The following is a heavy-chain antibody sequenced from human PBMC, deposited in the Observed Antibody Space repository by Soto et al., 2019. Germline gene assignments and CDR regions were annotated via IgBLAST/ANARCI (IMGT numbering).Heavy chain of an antibody. CDR3: AREDKMRSGYFES. CDR1: GGTFSSYT. V-gene: IGHV1-69*04. D-gene: IGHD3-3*01. Sequence: GASVKVSFKASGGTFSSYTISWVRQAPGQGLEWMGRIIPILGIANYAQKFQGRVTITADKSTSTAYMELSSLRSEDTAVYYCAREDKMRSGYFESWGQGTLVTV. CDR2: IIPILGIA. J-gene: IGHJ4*02.